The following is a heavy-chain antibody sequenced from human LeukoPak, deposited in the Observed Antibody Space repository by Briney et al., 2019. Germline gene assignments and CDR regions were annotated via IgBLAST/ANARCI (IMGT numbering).Heavy chain of an antibody. CDR1: GFTFSSYA. J-gene: IGHJ5*02. CDR3: ARDRGVGAISPINWFDP. CDR2: ISYDGSNK. Sequence: GRSLRLSCAASGFTFSSYAMHWVRQAPGKGLEWVAVISYDGSNKYYADSVKGRFTISRDNSKNTLYLQMNSLGAEDTAVYYCARDRGVGAISPINWFDPWGQGTLVTVSS. D-gene: IGHD1-26*01. V-gene: IGHV3-30-3*01.